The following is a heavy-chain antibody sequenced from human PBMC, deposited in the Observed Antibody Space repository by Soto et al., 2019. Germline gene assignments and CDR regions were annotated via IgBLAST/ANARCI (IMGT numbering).Heavy chain of an antibody. J-gene: IGHJ4*02. CDR1: GGSISSSRYY. CDR3: ARHVRYYDFWSGYYLTDY. V-gene: IGHV4-39*01. CDR2: IYYSGST. Sequence: SETLSLTCTVSGGSISSSRYYWGWIRQPPGKGLEWIGSIYYSGSTYYNPSLKSRVTIPVDASKNQFSLKLSSVTAADTAVFYFARHVRYYDFWSGYYLTDYWGQGTLVTVSS. D-gene: IGHD3-3*01.